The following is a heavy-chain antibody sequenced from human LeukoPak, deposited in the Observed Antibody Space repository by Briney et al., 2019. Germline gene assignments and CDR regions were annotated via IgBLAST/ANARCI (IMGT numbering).Heavy chain of an antibody. J-gene: IGHJ4*02. V-gene: IGHV3-9*03. CDR1: GFTFDDYA. CDR3: AKDLEYSSSSAFDY. Sequence: GRSLRLSCAASGFTFDDYAMHWVRQAPGKGLEWVSGISWNSGRIVYADSVKGRFTISRDKAKNSLYLQMNSLRAEDMALYYCAKDLEYSSSSAFDYWGQGTLVTVSS. CDR2: ISWNSGRI. D-gene: IGHD6-6*01.